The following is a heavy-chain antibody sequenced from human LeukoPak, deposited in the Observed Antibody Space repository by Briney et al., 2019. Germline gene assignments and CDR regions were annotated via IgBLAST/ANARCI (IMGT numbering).Heavy chain of an antibody. D-gene: IGHD4-17*01. V-gene: IGHV4-34*01. CDR1: GGSFSGYY. CDR2: INHSGST. Sequence: PSETLSLTCAVYGGSFSGYYWSWIRQPLGKGLEWIGEINHSGSTNYNPSLKSRVTISVDTSKNQFSLKLSSVTAADTAVYYCASPYGDYAFDWGQGTLVTVSS. J-gene: IGHJ4*02. CDR3: ASPYGDYAFD.